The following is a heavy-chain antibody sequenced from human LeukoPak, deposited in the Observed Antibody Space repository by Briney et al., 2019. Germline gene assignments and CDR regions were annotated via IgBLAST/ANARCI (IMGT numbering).Heavy chain of an antibody. CDR3: ARRVATTGIYAFDI. V-gene: IGHV4-38-2*02. CDR2: IYHSGST. J-gene: IGHJ3*02. CDR1: GYSISSGYY. Sequence: SETLSLTCTVSGYSISSGYYWGWIRQPPGKGLEWIGSIYHSGSTYYNPSLKSRVTISVDTSKNQFSLKLSSVTAADTAVYYCARRVATTGIYAFDIWGQGTMITVSS. D-gene: IGHD1-1*01.